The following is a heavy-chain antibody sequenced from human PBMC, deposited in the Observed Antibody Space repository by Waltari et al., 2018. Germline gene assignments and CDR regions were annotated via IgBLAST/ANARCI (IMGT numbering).Heavy chain of an antibody. J-gene: IGHJ4*02. D-gene: IGHD2-8*01. Sequence: EVQVVESGGGVVQPGGSLRLSCLTFGFSFSSSTMNWVRQAPGKGLEWVSSIIPNSIKTYDLESVRGRFTISRDNARNSLYLQMDSLRVEDSAVYYCASDPSMQHVAAGGYWGQGTLVTVSS. CDR1: GFSFSSST. CDR2: IIPNSIKT. V-gene: IGHV3-21*01. CDR3: ASDPSMQHVAAGGY.